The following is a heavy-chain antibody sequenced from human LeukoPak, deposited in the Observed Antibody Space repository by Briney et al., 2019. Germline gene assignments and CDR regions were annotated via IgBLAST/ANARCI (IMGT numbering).Heavy chain of an antibody. CDR2: ISSSGSTI. CDR1: GFTFSDYY. V-gene: IGHV3-11*01. Sequence: GGSLRLSCAASGFTFSDYYMSWIRQAPGKGLEWVSYISSSGSTIYYADSVKGRFTISRDNAKHSLYLQMNSLRVEDTAVYYCVRGISGNYYYPRIYFDYWGQGTLVTVSS. CDR3: VRGISGNYYYPRIYFDY. J-gene: IGHJ4*02. D-gene: IGHD3-10*01.